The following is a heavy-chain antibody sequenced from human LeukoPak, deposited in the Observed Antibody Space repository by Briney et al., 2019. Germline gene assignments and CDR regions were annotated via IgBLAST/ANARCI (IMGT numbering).Heavy chain of an antibody. D-gene: IGHD3-10*01. CDR3: VGDRAPRANWFDT. J-gene: IGHJ5*02. V-gene: IGHV3-7*01. Sequence: GGSLRVSCLVSGFNFCDYWMSWVGQAPGEGLEWVANIRQDGGEYYYVDSVKGRFTIFRATAKNSLLLQMHSLRVAATPVYYFVGDRAPRANWFDTWGQGTLFTVSS. CDR1: GFNFCDYW. CDR2: IRQDGGEY.